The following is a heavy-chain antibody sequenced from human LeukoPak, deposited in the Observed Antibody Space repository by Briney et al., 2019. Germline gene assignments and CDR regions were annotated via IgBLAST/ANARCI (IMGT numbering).Heavy chain of an antibody. Sequence: PSETLSLTCAVYGGSFSGYYWSWIRQPPGKGLEWIGEINHSGSTNYNPSLKSRVTIPVDTSKNQFSLKLSSVTAADTAVYYCARGIPPRHWGLDYWGQGTLVTVSS. CDR1: GGSFSGYY. CDR3: ARGIPPRHWGLDY. J-gene: IGHJ4*02. V-gene: IGHV4-34*01. CDR2: INHSGST. D-gene: IGHD7-27*01.